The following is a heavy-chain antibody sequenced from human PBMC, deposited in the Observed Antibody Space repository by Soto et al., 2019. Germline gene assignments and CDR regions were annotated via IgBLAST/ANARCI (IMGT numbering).Heavy chain of an antibody. Sequence: QVTLIESGGNVVPPGTSLRLSCAASGFAFPNYALHWVRHDPGKGFEWLAVISYDSKKIYYSDSVKGRFTISKDNYKNLLYLDMRRLRPEDSARYFCARAQQFSFDFWGPGTVVTVS. J-gene: IGHJ4*02. CDR3: ARAQQFSFDF. D-gene: IGHD4-4*01. CDR1: GFAFPNYA. CDR2: ISYDSKKI. V-gene: IGHV3-30*14.